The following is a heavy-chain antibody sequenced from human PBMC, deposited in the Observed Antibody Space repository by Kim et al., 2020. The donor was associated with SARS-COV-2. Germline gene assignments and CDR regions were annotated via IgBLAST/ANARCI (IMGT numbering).Heavy chain of an antibody. D-gene: IGHD5-18*01. Sequence: NDYAVSEKSRRTINPDTSKNQFSLQLNSVTPEDTAVYYCARGIQLWSFDYWGQGTLVTVSS. V-gene: IGHV6-1*01. J-gene: IGHJ4*02. CDR3: ARGIQLWSFDY. CDR2: N.